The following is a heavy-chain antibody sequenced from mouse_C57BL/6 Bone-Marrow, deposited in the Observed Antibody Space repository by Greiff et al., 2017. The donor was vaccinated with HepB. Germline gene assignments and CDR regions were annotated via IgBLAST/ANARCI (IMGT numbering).Heavy chain of an antibody. D-gene: IGHD1-1*01. CDR2: ISSGSSTI. CDR3: ARDDYGSSYWYFDV. J-gene: IGHJ1*03. V-gene: IGHV5-17*01. CDR1: GFTFSDYG. Sequence: DVKLVESGGGLVKPGGSLKLSCAASGFTFSDYGMHWVRQAPEKGLEWVAYISSGSSTIYYADTVKGRFTISRDNAKNTLFLQMTSLRSEDTAMYYCARDDYGSSYWYFDVWGTGTTVTVSS.